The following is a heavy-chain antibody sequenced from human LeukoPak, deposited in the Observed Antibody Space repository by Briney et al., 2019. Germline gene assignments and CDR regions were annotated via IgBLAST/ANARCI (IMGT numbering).Heavy chain of an antibody. D-gene: IGHD1-26*01. V-gene: IGHV3-7*01. CDR2: IKQDGSEK. CDR1: RFTFRSYW. Sequence: GGSLRLSCAASRFTFRSYWMSWVRQAPGKGLEWVANIKQDGSEKYYVDSVKGRFTISRDNAKNSLYLQMNSLRVEDTAVYYCARIGADSASYYHAFDIWGQGTMVTVSS. CDR3: ARIGADSASYYHAFDI. J-gene: IGHJ3*02.